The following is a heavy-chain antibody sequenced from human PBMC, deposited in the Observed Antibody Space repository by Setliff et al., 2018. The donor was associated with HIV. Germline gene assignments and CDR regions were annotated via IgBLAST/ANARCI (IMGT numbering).Heavy chain of an antibody. CDR1: GLTFEYYA. D-gene: IGHD2-15*01. V-gene: IGHV3-23*01. Sequence: GGSLRLSCAAPGLTFEYYAMTWVRQAPGKGLEWVSGISGSGDSTYYAPAVKGRFTISRDNVKNIVYLQMNNLRAEDTALYFCAQDYTATFWEYNWFDPWGQGTLVTVSS. CDR3: AQDYTATFWEYNWFDP. CDR2: ISGSGDST. J-gene: IGHJ5*02.